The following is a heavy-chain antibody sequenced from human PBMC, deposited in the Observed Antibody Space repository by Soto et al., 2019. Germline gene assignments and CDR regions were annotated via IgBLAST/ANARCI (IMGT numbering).Heavy chain of an antibody. Sequence: QVQLVQSGAEVKKPGASVKVSCKASGYTFSSYDINWVRQATGQGLEWMGWLNPNSGDTDYAQKFQGRVTLTRNTSINTAYIELSSLTSADTAVYYCATSGGGWYLYWGQGTLVTVSS. CDR1: GYTFSSYD. J-gene: IGHJ4*02. CDR3: ATSGGGWYLY. CDR2: LNPNSGDT. V-gene: IGHV1-8*01. D-gene: IGHD6-19*01.